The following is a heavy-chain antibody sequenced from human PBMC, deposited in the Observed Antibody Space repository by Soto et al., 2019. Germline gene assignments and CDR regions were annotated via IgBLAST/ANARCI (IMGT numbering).Heavy chain of an antibody. CDR1: GFTFSSYS. D-gene: IGHD3-10*01. J-gene: IGHJ4*02. Sequence: EVQLVESGGGLVQPGGSLRLSCAASGFTFSSYSMNWVSQAPGKGLGWVSYISSSSSTIYYADSVKGRFTISRDNAKNSLYLQMNSLRAEDTAVYYCARANYYGSPGDFDDWGQGTLVTVYS. CDR2: ISSSSSTI. CDR3: ARANYYGSPGDFDD. V-gene: IGHV3-48*01.